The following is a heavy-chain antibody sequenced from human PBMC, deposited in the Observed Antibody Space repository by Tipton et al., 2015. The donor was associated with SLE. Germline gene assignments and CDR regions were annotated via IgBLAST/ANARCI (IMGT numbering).Heavy chain of an antibody. CDR3: VRGVGADY. D-gene: IGHD1-26*01. CDR2: INHSGST. Sequence: TLSLTCAVYGGSFSGYYWSWIRQPPGKGLEWIGEINHSGSTNYNPSLKSRVTISVDTSKDQFSLKLSSVTAADTAMYYCVRGVGADYWGQGTLVTVSS. V-gene: IGHV4-34*01. CDR1: GGSFSGYY. J-gene: IGHJ4*02.